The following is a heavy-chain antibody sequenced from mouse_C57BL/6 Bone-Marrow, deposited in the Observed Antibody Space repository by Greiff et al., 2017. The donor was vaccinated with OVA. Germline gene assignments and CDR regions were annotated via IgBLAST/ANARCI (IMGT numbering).Heavy chain of an antibody. CDR2: INPNNGGT. D-gene: IGHD2-2*01. J-gene: IGHJ3*01. CDR1: GYTFTDYN. Sequence: EVHLVESGPELVKPGASVKIPCKASGYTFTDYNMDWVKQSHGKSLEWIGDINPNNGGTIYNQKFKGKATLTVDKSSSTAYMELRSLTSEDTAVYYCARGRNGYPFAYWGQGTLVTVSA. CDR3: ARGRNGYPFAY. V-gene: IGHV1-18*01.